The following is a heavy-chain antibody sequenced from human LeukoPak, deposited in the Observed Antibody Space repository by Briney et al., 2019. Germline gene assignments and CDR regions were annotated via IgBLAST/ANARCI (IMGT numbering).Heavy chain of an antibody. Sequence: ASVKVSCKASGYSFTSYGISWVRDAPGRGLEWVGYISAYDGETRYAQKFQGRVTLTTDTSTGTVYMEMRRLRSDDTAVYYCARGGKNYFDFWGQGTLVTVSS. CDR1: GYSFTSYG. CDR2: ISAYDGET. J-gene: IGHJ4*02. V-gene: IGHV1-18*01. D-gene: IGHD1-26*01. CDR3: ARGGKNYFDF.